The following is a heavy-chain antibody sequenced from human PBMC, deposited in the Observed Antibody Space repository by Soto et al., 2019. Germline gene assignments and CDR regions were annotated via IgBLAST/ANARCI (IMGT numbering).Heavy chain of an antibody. Sequence: PGESLKISCQGSGYSFTSYWIGWVRQLPGKGLEWTGIIYPGDSDTKYSPSFQGQVTISADKSIRTAYLQWTSLKASDSAMYYCARHRVEQWLVDYWGQGTLVTVSS. CDR2: IYPGDSDT. CDR3: ARHRVEQWLVDY. V-gene: IGHV5-51*01. J-gene: IGHJ4*02. D-gene: IGHD6-19*01. CDR1: GYSFTSYW.